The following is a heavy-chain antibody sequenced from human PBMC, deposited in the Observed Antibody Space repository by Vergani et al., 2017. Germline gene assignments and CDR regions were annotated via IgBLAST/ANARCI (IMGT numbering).Heavy chain of an antibody. CDR1: GGTFSSYA. CDR3: ARDRSPDDYGDYHNYYYYYYMDV. Sequence: QVQLVQSGAEVNKPGSSVKVSCKASGGTFSSYAISWVRQAPGQGLEWMGGIIPIFGTANYAQKFQGRVTITADEATSTAYMELSSLRSEDTAVYYCARDRSPDDYGDYHNYYYYYYMDVWGKGTTVTVSS. J-gene: IGHJ6*03. V-gene: IGHV1-69*01. CDR2: IIPIFGTA. D-gene: IGHD4-17*01.